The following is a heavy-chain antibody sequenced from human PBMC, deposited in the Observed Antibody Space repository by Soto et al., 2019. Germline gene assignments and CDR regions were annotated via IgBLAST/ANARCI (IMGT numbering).Heavy chain of an antibody. J-gene: IGHJ5*02. Sequence: GGSLRLSCAASGFTVSNTYMTWVRQPPGKGLECVSVIYTAGGTNYADSVRGRFIISRDNSKNTLYLQMNSLRAEDTAVYYCARALPVAKGGFDPWGQGALVTVSS. CDR2: IYTAGGT. CDR3: ARALPVAKGGFDP. CDR1: GFTVSNTY. V-gene: IGHV3-53*01. D-gene: IGHD2-2*01.